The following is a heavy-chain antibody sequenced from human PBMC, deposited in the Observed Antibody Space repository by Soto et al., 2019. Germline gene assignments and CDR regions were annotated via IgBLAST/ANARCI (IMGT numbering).Heavy chain of an antibody. CDR1: GGTFSSYA. J-gene: IGHJ6*02. CDR3: ARGAVPAAMAYYGMDV. D-gene: IGHD2-2*01. Sequence: QVQLVQSGAEVKKPGSSVKVSCKASGGTFSSYAISWVRQAPGQGLEWMGGIIPIFGTANYAQKFQGRVTITADESTSTAYMGLGSMRSEDTAVYYCARGAVPAAMAYYGMDVWGQGTTVTVSS. CDR2: IIPIFGTA. V-gene: IGHV1-69*01.